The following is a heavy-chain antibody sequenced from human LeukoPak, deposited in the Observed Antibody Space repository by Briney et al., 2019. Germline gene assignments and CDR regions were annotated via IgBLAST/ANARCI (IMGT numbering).Heavy chain of an antibody. J-gene: IGHJ4*02. Sequence: QSGGSLRLSCATSGFSFGSYGMSWVRQAPGKGLEWVSSISGLSGRTYYADSVKGRVTISRDNSKNALSLQMNSLRAEDTAVYYCARALRIYYYFDYWGQGTLVTVSS. V-gene: IGHV3-23*01. CDR1: GFSFGSYG. CDR3: ARALRIYYYFDY. D-gene: IGHD1-26*01. CDR2: ISGLSGRT.